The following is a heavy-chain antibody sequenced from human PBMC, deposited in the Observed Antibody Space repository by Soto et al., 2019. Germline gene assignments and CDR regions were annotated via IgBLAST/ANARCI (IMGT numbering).Heavy chain of an antibody. CDR1: GGTFSSYA. Sequence: QVQLVQSGAEVKKPGSSVKVSCKASGGTFSSYAISWVRQAPGQRLEWMGGIIPISGTANYAQKFQGRVTITADESTSTAYMELSSLRSEDTAVYYCARSQGSSTSLEIYYYYHYGMDVWGQGTTVTVSS. CDR3: ARSQGSSTSLEIYYYYHYGMDV. D-gene: IGHD2-2*01. CDR2: IIPISGTA. V-gene: IGHV1-69*01. J-gene: IGHJ6*02.